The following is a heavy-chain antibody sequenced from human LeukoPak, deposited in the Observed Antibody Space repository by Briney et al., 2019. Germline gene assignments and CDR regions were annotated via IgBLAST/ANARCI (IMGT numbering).Heavy chain of an antibody. J-gene: IGHJ4*02. CDR3: ARGTYYDFWSGEGLFDF. CDR1: GGTFSSYA. Sequence: GASVKVSCKASGGTFSSYAISWVRQAPGQGLEWMGGIIPIFGTANYAQKFQGRVTITADESTSTAYMELSSLRSEDTAVYYCARGTYYDFWSGEGLFDFWGQGTLVTVSS. CDR2: IIPIFGTA. V-gene: IGHV1-69*13. D-gene: IGHD3-3*01.